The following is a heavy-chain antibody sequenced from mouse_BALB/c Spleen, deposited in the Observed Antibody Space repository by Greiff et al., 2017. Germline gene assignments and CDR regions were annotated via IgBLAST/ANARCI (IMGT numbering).Heavy chain of an antibody. CDR3: ARGEGFAY. CDR2: INPGSGGT. CDR1: GYAFTNYL. J-gene: IGHJ3*01. Sequence: QVQLQQSGAELVRPGTSVKVSCKASGYAFTNYLIEWVKQRPGQGLEWIGVINPGSGGTNYNEKFKGKATLTADKSSSTAYMQLSSLTSDDSAVYFCARGEGFAYWGQGTLVTVSA. V-gene: IGHV1-54*01.